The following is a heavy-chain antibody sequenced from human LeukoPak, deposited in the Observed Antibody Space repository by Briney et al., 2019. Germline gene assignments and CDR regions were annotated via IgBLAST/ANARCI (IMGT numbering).Heavy chain of an antibody. J-gene: IGHJ4*02. D-gene: IGHD3-22*01. CDR1: GFTFSSCG. Sequence: GGSLRLSCAASGFTFSSCGMHWVRQAPGKGLEWVAVISYDGSNKYYADSVKGRFPISRDNSKNTLYLQMNSLRAEDTAVYYCAKDGYYYDSSGFFCRYWGQGTLVTVSS. CDR3: AKDGYYYDSSGFFCRY. V-gene: IGHV3-30*18. CDR2: ISYDGSNK.